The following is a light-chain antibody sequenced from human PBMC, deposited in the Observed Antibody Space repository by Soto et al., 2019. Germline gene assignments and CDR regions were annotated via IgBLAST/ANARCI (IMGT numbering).Light chain of an antibody. CDR1: QSIGGNF. CDR3: QQYDNWPWT. Sequence: EIVLTQSPGTLSLSPGEGATLSCRASQSIGGNFLAWYQQRRGQAPRLLIHGASNRAPGFPARFSGSGSGTDFTLTISSLQSEDFAVYYCQQYDNWPWTFGQGTKVDI. V-gene: IGKV3-15*01. J-gene: IGKJ1*01. CDR2: GAS.